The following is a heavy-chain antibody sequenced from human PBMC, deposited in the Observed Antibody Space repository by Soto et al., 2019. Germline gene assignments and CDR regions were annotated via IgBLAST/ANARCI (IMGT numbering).Heavy chain of an antibody. CDR1: GFTFSSYA. CDR2: ISGTGGST. J-gene: IGHJ5*02. Sequence: EVRLLESGGGLVQPGGSLRLSCTASGFTFSSYAMIWVRQPPGKGLEWVSTISGTGGSTYYADSVKGRFTISRDNSKNTLYLLMNSLRVEDTAVYYCAQSPPDSELPWGQGPLVTVSS. D-gene: IGHD3-22*01. V-gene: IGHV3-23*01. CDR3: AQSPPDSELP.